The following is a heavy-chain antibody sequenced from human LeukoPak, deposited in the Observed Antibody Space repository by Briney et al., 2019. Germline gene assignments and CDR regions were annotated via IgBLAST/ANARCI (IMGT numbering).Heavy chain of an antibody. CDR2: IIPILGIT. Sequence: SVKVSCKASGGTFSSYAISWVRQAPGQGLEWMGRIIPILGITTYAQMFQGRVTITADKSTSTAYMELSSLRSEDTAVYYCARDTGSDYHDAFDIWGQGTMVTVSS. V-gene: IGHV1-69*04. CDR3: ARDTGSDYHDAFDI. J-gene: IGHJ3*02. D-gene: IGHD1-26*01. CDR1: GGTFSSYA.